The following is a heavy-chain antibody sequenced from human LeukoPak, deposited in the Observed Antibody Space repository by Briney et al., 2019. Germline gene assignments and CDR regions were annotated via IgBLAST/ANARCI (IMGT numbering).Heavy chain of an antibody. CDR1: GFTFSSYS. CDR2: ISSSSSYI. Sequence: AGGSLRLSCAASGFTFSSYSMNWVRQAPGKGLEWGSSISSSSSYIYYADSVKGRFTISRDNAKNSLYLQMNSLRAEDTAVYYCARDADIVVVSGAFDIWGQGTMVTVSS. CDR3: ARDADIVVVSGAFDI. J-gene: IGHJ3*02. D-gene: IGHD2-2*01. V-gene: IGHV3-21*01.